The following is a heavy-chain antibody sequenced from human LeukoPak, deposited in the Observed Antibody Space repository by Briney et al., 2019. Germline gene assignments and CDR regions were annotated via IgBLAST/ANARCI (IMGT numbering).Heavy chain of an antibody. D-gene: IGHD2-15*01. Sequence: LRLSCAASGFTFSSYGMHWVRQAPGKGLEWVAVISYDGSNKYYADSVKGRFTISRDNSKNTLYLQMNSLRAEDTAVYYRARDTVVVAVPYTYNWFDPWGQGTLVTVSS. CDR3: ARDTVVVAVPYTYNWFDP. CDR1: GFTFSSYG. V-gene: IGHV3-30*03. J-gene: IGHJ5*02. CDR2: ISYDGSNK.